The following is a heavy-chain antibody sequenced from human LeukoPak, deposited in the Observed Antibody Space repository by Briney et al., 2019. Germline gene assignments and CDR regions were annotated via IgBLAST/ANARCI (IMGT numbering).Heavy chain of an antibody. J-gene: IGHJ6*03. CDR1: GFTFSSYW. CDR3: ARVGYYDSSGYYPYYYYYMDV. Sequence: GGSLRLSCAASGFTFSSYWMHWVRQAPGKGLVWVSRINSDGSSTSYADSVKGRFTISRDNAKNTLYLQMNSLRAEDTAVYYCARVGYYDSSGYYPYYYYYMDVWGKGTTVTVSS. CDR2: INSDGSST. V-gene: IGHV3-74*01. D-gene: IGHD3-22*01.